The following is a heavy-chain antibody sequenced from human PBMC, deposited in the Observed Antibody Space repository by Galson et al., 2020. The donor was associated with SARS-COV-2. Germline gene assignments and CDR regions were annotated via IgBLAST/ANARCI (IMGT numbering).Heavy chain of an antibody. CDR1: GFTLSSYG. V-gene: IGHV3-33*01. Sequence: GESLKISCAASGFTLSSYGMHWVRQAPGKGLEWVAVIWYDGSNKYYADSVKGRFTISRDNSKNTLYLQMNSLRAEDTAVYYCARAPTAVAGGDAFDYWGQGTLVTVSS. D-gene: IGHD6-19*01. J-gene: IGHJ4*02. CDR2: IWYDGSNK. CDR3: ARAPTAVAGGDAFDY.